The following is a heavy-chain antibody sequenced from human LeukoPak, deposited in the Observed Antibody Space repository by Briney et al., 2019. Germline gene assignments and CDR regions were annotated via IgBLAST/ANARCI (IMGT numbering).Heavy chain of an antibody. CDR3: ARAERWLQPTGPPGFDY. CDR2: IIPIFGTA. Sequence: SVKVSCKASGGTFSSYAVSWVRQAPGQGLEWMGGIIPIFGTANYAQKFQGRVTITTDESTSTAYMELSSLRSEDTAVYYCARAERWLQPTGPPGFDYWGQGTLVTVSS. D-gene: IGHD5-24*01. CDR1: GGTFSSYA. J-gene: IGHJ4*02. V-gene: IGHV1-69*05.